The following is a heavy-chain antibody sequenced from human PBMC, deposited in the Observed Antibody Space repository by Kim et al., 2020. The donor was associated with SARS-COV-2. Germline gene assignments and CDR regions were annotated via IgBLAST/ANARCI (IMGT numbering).Heavy chain of an antibody. CDR1: GFTFSDHW. Sequence: GGSLRLSCAASGFTFSDHWMSWVRQAPGKGLEWVANMKEDGSEKKYVDSVKGRFTISRDNTKNSLYLQMNNLRAEDTAVYHCARIVFYQKRDCYRPFDSWGQGTLVTVSS. J-gene: IGHJ4*02. CDR3: ARIVFYQKRDCYRPFDS. D-gene: IGHD3-16*02. V-gene: IGHV3-7*01. CDR2: MKEDGSEK.